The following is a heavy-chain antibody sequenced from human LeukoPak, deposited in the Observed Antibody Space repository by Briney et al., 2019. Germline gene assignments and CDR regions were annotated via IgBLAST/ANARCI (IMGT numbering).Heavy chain of an antibody. CDR1: GGSFSGYY. CDR2: INHSGST. CDR3: ARAARRGYSYGYFGY. D-gene: IGHD5-18*01. V-gene: IGHV4-34*01. J-gene: IGHJ4*02. Sequence: PSETLSLTCAVYGGSFSGYYWSWIRQPPGKGLEWIGEINHSGSTNYNPSLKSRVTISVDTSKNQFSLKLSSVTAADEAVYYCARAARRGYSYGYFGYWGEGTLVTVSS.